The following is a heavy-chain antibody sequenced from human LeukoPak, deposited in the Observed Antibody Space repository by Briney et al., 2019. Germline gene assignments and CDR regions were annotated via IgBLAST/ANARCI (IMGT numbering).Heavy chain of an antibody. D-gene: IGHD1-26*01. Sequence: GGSLRLSCAASGFSFSSYAMNWVRQAPGKGLEWVSSISDSDSYIYYADSVKGRFTISRDNAKNTLFLRMNSLRAEDTAIYYCAKDTEWELLRVFDFWGQGALVTVSS. V-gene: IGHV3-21*04. J-gene: IGHJ4*02. CDR1: GFSFSSYA. CDR2: ISDSDSYI. CDR3: AKDTEWELLRVFDF.